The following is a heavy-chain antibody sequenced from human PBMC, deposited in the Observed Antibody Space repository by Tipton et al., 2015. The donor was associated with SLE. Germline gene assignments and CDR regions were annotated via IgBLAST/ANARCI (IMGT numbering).Heavy chain of an antibody. J-gene: IGHJ4*02. V-gene: IGHV3-11*01. Sequence: GSLRLSCAASGFTFSDYYMSWIRQAPGKGLEWVSYISSSGSTIYYADSVKGRFTISRDNAKNSLYLQMNSLRAEDTAVYYCARYGDLRTLMVQGVYFDYWGQGTLVTVSS. D-gene: IGHD3-10*01. CDR1: GFTFSDYY. CDR2: ISSSGSTI. CDR3: ARYGDLRTLMVQGVYFDY.